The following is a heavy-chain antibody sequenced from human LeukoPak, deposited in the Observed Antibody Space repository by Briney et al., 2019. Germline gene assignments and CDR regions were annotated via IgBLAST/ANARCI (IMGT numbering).Heavy chain of an antibody. CDR3: ARDLGYYGSGSYSLDAFDI. CDR1: GYTFSAYY. D-gene: IGHD3-10*01. Sequence: GAPVKVSCKASGYTFSAYYINWVRQAPGQGLEWMGWINPNTGGTNYAQKLQGRVTMTTDTSTSTAYMELRSLRSDDTAVYYCARDLGYYGSGSYSLDAFDIWGQGTMVTVSS. J-gene: IGHJ3*02. CDR2: INPNTGGT. V-gene: IGHV1-18*04.